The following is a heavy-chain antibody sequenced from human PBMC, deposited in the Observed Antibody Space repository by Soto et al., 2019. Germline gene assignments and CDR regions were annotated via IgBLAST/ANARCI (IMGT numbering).Heavy chain of an antibody. J-gene: IGHJ4*01. V-gene: IGHV1-46*01. CDR2: INPSDAYT. CDR1: GYTFISYY. CDR3: ARDHVDTPMTNFDY. Sequence: GASVKVSCKASGYTFISYYIHWVRQAPGQGLEWMGLINPSDAYTDYAQKFQGRVTLTRDTSTSIVYIELSSLRSEDTAIYYCARDHVDTPMTNFDYWG. D-gene: IGHD5-18*01.